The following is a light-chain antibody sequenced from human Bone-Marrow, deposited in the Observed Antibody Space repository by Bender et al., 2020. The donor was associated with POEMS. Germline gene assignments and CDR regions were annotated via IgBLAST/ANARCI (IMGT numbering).Light chain of an antibody. CDR3: RAWWNRSVI. Sequence: SFELTQSPSVSVSPGQTASIPCSGHSLGQKYVSWYQQKPGHSPVLVIYQDDRHPSGIPERFSASNSGNTATLTISVTQAIDGADYYWRAWWNRSVILGRGNKLTVL. CDR2: QDD. V-gene: IGLV3-1*01. CDR1: SLGQKY. J-gene: IGLJ2*01.